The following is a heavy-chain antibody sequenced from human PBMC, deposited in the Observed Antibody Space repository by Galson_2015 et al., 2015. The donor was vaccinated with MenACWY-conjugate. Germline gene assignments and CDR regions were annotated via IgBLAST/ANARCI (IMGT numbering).Heavy chain of an antibody. J-gene: IGHJ4*02. CDR1: GFAFGGYL. V-gene: IGHV3-49*03. CDR2: IQSKNYGANT. Sequence: SLRLSCAPSGFAFGGYLMGWFRQAPGKGLEWVGYIQSKNYGANTQYAASVKDRFSISRDDSRSIAYLEMNSLKTENTALYYCTRADHRYWSSTNCPFDHWGQGTLVTVSS. D-gene: IGHD3-3*01. CDR3: TRADHRYWSSTNCPFDH.